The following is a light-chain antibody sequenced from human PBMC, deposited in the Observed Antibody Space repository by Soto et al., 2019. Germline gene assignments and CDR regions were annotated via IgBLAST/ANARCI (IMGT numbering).Light chain of an antibody. V-gene: IGLV1-47*01. CDR2: RNN. CDR3: TAWDDSLGGVI. Sequence: QSVLTQPPSASGTPGQRVTISCSGSSSNIGSNYVYWYQQFPGTAPKLLFYRNNQRPSGVPDRFSGSKSGTSASLAISGLRSEDEADYYCTAWDDSLGGVIFGGGTKLTVL. CDR1: SSNIGSNY. J-gene: IGLJ2*01.